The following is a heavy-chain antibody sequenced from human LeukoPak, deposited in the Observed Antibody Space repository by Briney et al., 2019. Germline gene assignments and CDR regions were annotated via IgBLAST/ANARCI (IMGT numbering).Heavy chain of an antibody. D-gene: IGHD3-16*02. Sequence: GGSLRLSCAASGFTVSSNYMSWVRQAPGKGLEWVSAISGSGGSTYYADSVKGRFTISRDNSKNTLYLQMNSLRAEDTAVYYCAKEQVFGVWGSYRTFDYWGQGTLVTVSS. V-gene: IGHV3-23*01. CDR1: GFTVSSNY. CDR2: ISGSGGST. CDR3: AKEQVFGVWGSYRTFDY. J-gene: IGHJ4*02.